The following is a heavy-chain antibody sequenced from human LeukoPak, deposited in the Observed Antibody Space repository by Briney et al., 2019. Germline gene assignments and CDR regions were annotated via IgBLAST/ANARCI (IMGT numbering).Heavy chain of an antibody. D-gene: IGHD3-10*02. J-gene: IGHJ6*04. Sequence: GGSLRLSCAASGFTFSSYAMSWVRQAPGKGLEWVSGISGSDGSTYYADSVKGRFTISRDNAKNSLYLQMNSLRAEDTAVYYCAELGITMIGGVWGKGTTVTISS. CDR1: GFTFSSYA. CDR3: AELGITMIGGV. V-gene: IGHV3-23*01. CDR2: ISGSDGST.